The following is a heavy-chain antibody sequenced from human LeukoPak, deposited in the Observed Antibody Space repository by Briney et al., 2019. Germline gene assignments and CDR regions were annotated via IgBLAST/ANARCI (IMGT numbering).Heavy chain of an antibody. CDR1: GGSISSGGYY. CDR3: ARRMWTWKSGSHDAFDI. J-gene: IGHJ3*02. Sequence: PSQTLSLTCTVSGGSISSGGYYWSWIRQHPGKGLEWIGYIYYSGSTNYNPSLKSRVTISVDTSKNQFSLKLSSVTAADTAVYYCARRMWTWKSGSHDAFDIWGQGTMVTVSS. V-gene: IGHV4-31*03. CDR2: IYYSGST. D-gene: IGHD5-12*01.